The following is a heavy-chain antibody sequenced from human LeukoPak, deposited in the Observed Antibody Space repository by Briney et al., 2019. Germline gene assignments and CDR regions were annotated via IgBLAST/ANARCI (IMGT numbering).Heavy chain of an antibody. V-gene: IGHV4-59*08. CDR2: IYYSGGT. CDR3: ARWQYTISSGWFDP. D-gene: IGHD6-6*01. J-gene: IGHJ5*02. Sequence: SETLSLTCTLSGGSISSRHWSWIRQPPGKGLEWIGSIYYSGGTNYNPSLQGRVSISVDTSKIQFSLKLSSVTAADTAVYYCARWQYTISSGWFDPWGQGTLVTVSS. CDR1: GGSISSRH.